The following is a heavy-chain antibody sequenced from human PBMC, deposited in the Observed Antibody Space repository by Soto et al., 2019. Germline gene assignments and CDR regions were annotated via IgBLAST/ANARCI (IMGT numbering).Heavy chain of an antibody. CDR1: VGSISSSSYY. Sequence: QLQLQESGPGLVKPSETLSLTCTVSVGSISSSSYYWGWIRQPPGKGLEWIGSIYYSGSTYYNPSRKSRVTISVDTSTNQFSLKLSSVTAADTAVYYCATIGKYYDVWSGDSNAFDIWGQGTMVTVSS. V-gene: IGHV4-39*01. CDR2: IYYSGST. D-gene: IGHD3-3*01. J-gene: IGHJ3*02. CDR3: ATIGKYYDVWSGDSNAFDI.